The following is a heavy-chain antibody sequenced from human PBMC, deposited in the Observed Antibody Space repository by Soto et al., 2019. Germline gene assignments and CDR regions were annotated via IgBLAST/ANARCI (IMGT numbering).Heavy chain of an antibody. CDR1: GFTFSSYS. CDR2: ISSSSSYI. CDR3: ARDLAQEYRSSSYYYDGMDV. Sequence: EVQLVESGGGLVKPGGSLRLSCAASGFTFSSYSMNWVRQAPGKGLEWVSSISSSSSYIYYADSVKGRFTISRDNAKNSLYLEMNSLRAEDTAVYYCARDLAQEYRSSSYYYDGMDVWGQGTTVTVSS. D-gene: IGHD6-6*01. J-gene: IGHJ6*02. V-gene: IGHV3-21*01.